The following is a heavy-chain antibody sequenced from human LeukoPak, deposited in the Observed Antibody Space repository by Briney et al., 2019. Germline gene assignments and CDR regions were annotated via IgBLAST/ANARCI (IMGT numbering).Heavy chain of an antibody. D-gene: IGHD6-19*01. V-gene: IGHV4-38-2*02. J-gene: IGHJ5*02. CDR3: ARGQARLSWFDP. CDR1: GYSISSGYY. CDR2: ISHSGST. Sequence: SETLSLTCSVSGYSISSGYYRGWIRQPPGKGLEWIGTISHSGSTYYNPSLKSRVTISLDTSKNQFFLRLSSVTAADTAVYYCARGQARLSWFDPWGQGTLVTVSS.